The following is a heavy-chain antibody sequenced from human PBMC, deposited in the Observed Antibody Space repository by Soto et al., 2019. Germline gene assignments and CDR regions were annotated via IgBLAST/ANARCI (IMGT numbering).Heavy chain of an antibody. CDR3: AREIKLNWNYAGY. D-gene: IGHD1-1*01. CDR2: IKQDGSEK. CDR1: GFTFSSYW. J-gene: IGHJ4*02. Sequence: GGSLRLSCAASGFTFSSYWMSWVRQAPGKGLEWVANIKQDGSEKYYVDSVKGRFTISRDNAKNSLYLQMNSLRAEDTAVYYCAREIKLNWNYAGYWGQGTLVTVSS. V-gene: IGHV3-7*01.